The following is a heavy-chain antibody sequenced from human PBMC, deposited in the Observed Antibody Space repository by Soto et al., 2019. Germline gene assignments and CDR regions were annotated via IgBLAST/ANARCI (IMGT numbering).Heavy chain of an antibody. CDR2: INHSGST. Sequence: KTSETLSLTCAVYGGSFSGYYWSWIRQPPGKGLEWIGEINHSGSTNYNPSLKSRVTISVDTSKNQFSLKLSSVTAADTAVYYCERGLVLRFLEWSRFDPWGQGTLVTVSS. CDR3: ERGLVLRFLEWSRFDP. V-gene: IGHV4-34*01. CDR1: GGSFSGYY. D-gene: IGHD3-3*01. J-gene: IGHJ5*02.